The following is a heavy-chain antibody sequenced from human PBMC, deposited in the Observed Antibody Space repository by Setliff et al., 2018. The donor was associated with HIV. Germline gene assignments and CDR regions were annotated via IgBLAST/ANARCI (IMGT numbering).Heavy chain of an antibody. J-gene: IGHJ2*01. CDR1: GGTFSDYT. Sequence: GASVKVSCKASGGTFSDYTVNWVRQAPGQGLEWMGRIIPIIGIENYAQKFQGRVTITTDTSASTAYMELNSLSSEDTAVYYCARHQAPYYGSSGYNPNWYFDLWGRGTLVTVSS. D-gene: IGHD3-22*01. CDR2: IIPIIGIE. CDR3: ARHQAPYYGSSGYNPNWYFDL. V-gene: IGHV1-69*02.